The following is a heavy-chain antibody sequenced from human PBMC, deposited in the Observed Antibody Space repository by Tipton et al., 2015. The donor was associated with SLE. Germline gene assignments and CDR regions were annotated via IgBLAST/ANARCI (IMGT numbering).Heavy chain of an antibody. V-gene: IGHV3-30*18. D-gene: IGHD5-12*01. CDR3: AKDSGYSDYYGMDV. Sequence: SLRLSCAASGFTFSSYGMHWVRQAPGKGLEWVAVIWYDGSNKYYADSVKGRFTISRDNSKNTLYLQMNSLGAEDTAVYYCAKDSGYSDYYGMDVWGQGTTVTVSS. CDR2: IWYDGSNK. J-gene: IGHJ6*02. CDR1: GFTFSSYG.